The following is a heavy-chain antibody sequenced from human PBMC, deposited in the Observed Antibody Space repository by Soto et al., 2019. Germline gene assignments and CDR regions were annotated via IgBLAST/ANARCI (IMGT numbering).Heavy chain of an antibody. V-gene: IGHV1-18*01. D-gene: IGHD2-2*01. CDR1: GYTFTSYG. CDR2: ISAYNGNT. J-gene: IGHJ6*02. CDR3: ASSFTSSQWRYGMDV. Sequence: ASVKVSCKASGYTFTSYGISWVRQAPGQGLEWMGWISAYNGNTNYAQKLQGRVTMTTDTSTSTAYMELRSLRSDDTAVYYCASSFTSSQWRYGMDVWGQGTTVTSP.